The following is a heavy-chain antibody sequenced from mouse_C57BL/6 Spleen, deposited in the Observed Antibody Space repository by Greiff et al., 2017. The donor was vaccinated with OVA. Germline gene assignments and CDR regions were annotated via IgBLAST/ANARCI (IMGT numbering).Heavy chain of an antibody. V-gene: IGHV10-1*01. CDR3: VSLTGTGFAY. J-gene: IGHJ3*01. Sequence: DVMLVESGGGLVQPKGSLKLSCAASGFSFNTYAMNWVRQAPGKGLEWVARIRSKSNNYATYYADSVKDRFTISRDDSESMLYLQMNNLKTEDTAMYYCVSLTGTGFAYWGQGTLVTVSA. D-gene: IGHD4-1*01. CDR2: IRSKSNNYAT. CDR1: GFSFNTYA.